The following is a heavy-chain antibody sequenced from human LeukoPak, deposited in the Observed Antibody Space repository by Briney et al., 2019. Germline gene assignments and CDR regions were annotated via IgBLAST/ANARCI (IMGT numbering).Heavy chain of an antibody. CDR1: GGSISSYY. V-gene: IGHV4-59*06. Sequence: SETLSLTCTVSGGSISSYYWSWIRQPPGKGLEWIGYISYSGNTYYNPSLKSRLTISVDTSKNQFSLKLSSVTAADTAVYYCARSFGESYFDYWGQGTLVTVSS. J-gene: IGHJ4*02. D-gene: IGHD3-10*01. CDR2: ISYSGNT. CDR3: ARSFGESYFDY.